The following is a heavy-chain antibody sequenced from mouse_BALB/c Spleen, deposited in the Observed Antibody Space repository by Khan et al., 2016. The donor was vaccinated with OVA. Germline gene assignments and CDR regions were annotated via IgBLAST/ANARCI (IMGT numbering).Heavy chain of an antibody. CDR1: GYTFTSYF. V-gene: IGHV1S56*01. D-gene: IGHD2-10*02. CDR2: IYPGNVNT. Sequence: QVQLQQSGPELVKPGASVRISCKASGYTFTSYFIHWVKQRPGQGLEWIGWIYPGNVNTEYNERFTGKATLTADKSSSTDYMQLSSMTSEASEVYVCARAEYGSFAYWGQGTLVTVSA. J-gene: IGHJ3*01. CDR3: ARAEYGSFAY.